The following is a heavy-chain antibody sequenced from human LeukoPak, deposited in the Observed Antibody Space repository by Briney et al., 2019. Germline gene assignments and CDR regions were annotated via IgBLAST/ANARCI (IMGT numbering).Heavy chain of an antibody. CDR3: ARSIAVQGGGSTFDY. CDR1: GGSISSYY. CDR2: IYYSGST. Sequence: SETLSLTCTVSGGSISSYYWSWIRQPPGKGLEWIGYIYYSGSTNYNPSLKSRVTISVDTSKNQFSLKLSSVTAADTAVYYCARSIAVQGGGSTFDYWGQETLVTVSS. J-gene: IGHJ4*02. V-gene: IGHV4-59*01. D-gene: IGHD6-19*01.